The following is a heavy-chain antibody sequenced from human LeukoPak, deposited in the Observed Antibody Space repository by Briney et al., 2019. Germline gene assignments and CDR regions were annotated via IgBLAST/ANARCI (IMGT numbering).Heavy chain of an antibody. CDR1: GFTFSSYE. CDR2: ISSSGSTI. V-gene: IGHV3-48*03. J-gene: IGHJ4*02. D-gene: IGHD1-26*01. CDR3: AKDQDEGATSPFDY. Sequence: GGSLRLSCAASGFTFSSYEMNWVRQAPGKGLEWVSYISSSGSTIYYADSVKGRFTISRDNAKNSLYLQMNSLRAEDTAVYYCAKDQDEGATSPFDYWGQGTLVTVSS.